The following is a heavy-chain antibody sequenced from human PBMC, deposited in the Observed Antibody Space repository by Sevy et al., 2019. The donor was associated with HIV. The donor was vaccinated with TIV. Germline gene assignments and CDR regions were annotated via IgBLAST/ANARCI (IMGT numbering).Heavy chain of an antibody. Sequence: ASVNVSCKASGYTFTSNGITWVRQAPGQGLEWMGWISASNGNTNYAQKLQGRVTMTTDTSTSTAYMELRSLRSDDTAVYYCARRIVGATFFDYWGQGTLVTVSS. CDR2: ISASNGNT. CDR3: ARRIVGATFFDY. V-gene: IGHV1-18*04. J-gene: IGHJ4*02. CDR1: GYTFTSNG. D-gene: IGHD1-26*01.